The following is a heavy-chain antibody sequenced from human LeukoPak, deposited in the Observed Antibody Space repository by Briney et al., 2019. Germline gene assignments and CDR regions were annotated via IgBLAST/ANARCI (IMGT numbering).Heavy chain of an antibody. J-gene: IGHJ4*02. CDR2: IFNNGDT. Sequence: SETLSLTCSVSSASISDYYWSWVRQPPGKSLEWIAVIFNNGDTKYNPSLKSRVTMSIDTSKNQLSLNLTSVTAADTAVYYCARMSYDILTGYQPLDYWGQGTLVTVSS. CDR1: SASISDYY. V-gene: IGHV4-59*01. D-gene: IGHD3-9*01. CDR3: ARMSYDILTGYQPLDY.